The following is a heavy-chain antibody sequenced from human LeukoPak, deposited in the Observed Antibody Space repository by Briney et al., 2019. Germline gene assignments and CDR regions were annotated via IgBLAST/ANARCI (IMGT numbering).Heavy chain of an antibody. D-gene: IGHD1-14*01. Sequence: GGSLRLSCAASGFTFSTYAMNWVRQAPGKGLEWVSAISPIGSRTYYADSVKCRFTISRDNSKNTLYLQMNSLRAGDTAIYYCAKASTVLKPIDSWGQGALVTVSS. CDR1: GFTFSTYA. CDR2: ISPIGSRT. J-gene: IGHJ4*02. CDR3: AKASTVLKPIDS. V-gene: IGHV3-23*01.